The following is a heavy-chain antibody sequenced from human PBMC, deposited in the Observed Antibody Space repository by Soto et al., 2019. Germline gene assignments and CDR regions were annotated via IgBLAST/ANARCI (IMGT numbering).Heavy chain of an antibody. V-gene: IGHV1-58*01. Sequence: QMQLVQSGPEVKKPGTSVKVSCKASGFTFTSSAVQWVRQARGQRLEWIGWIVVGSGNTNYAQKFQERVTITRDMSTSTAYMELSSLRSEDTAVYYCAATGAYCGGDCYGYWGQGTLVTVSS. CDR3: AATGAYCGGDCYGY. CDR2: IVVGSGNT. D-gene: IGHD2-21*02. CDR1: GFTFTSSA. J-gene: IGHJ4*02.